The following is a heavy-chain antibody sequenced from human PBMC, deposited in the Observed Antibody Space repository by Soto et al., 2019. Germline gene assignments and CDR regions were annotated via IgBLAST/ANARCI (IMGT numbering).Heavy chain of an antibody. J-gene: IGHJ6*02. CDR3: AKRPPIAARYYYYGMDV. Sequence: GGSLRLSCAASGFTFSSYAMSWVRQAPGKGLEWVSAISGSGGSTYYADSVKGRFTISRDNSKNTLYLQMNSLRAEDTAVYYCAKRPPIAARYYYYGMDVWGQGTTVTVSS. V-gene: IGHV3-23*01. CDR1: GFTFSSYA. D-gene: IGHD6-6*01. CDR2: ISGSGGST.